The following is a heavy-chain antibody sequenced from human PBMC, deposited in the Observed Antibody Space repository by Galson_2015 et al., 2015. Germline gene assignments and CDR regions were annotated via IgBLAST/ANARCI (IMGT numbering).Heavy chain of an antibody. D-gene: IGHD2-21*01. Sequence: PALVKPTQTLTLTCTFSGFSLSTSGVGVGWIRQPPGKALEWLALIYWDDDKRYSPSLKSRLTITKDTSKNQVVLTMTNMDPVDTATYYCAHRGLLWVIASGLGPEKNGAFDIWGQGTMVTVSS. V-gene: IGHV2-5*02. CDR1: GFSLSTSGVG. CDR2: IYWDDDK. CDR3: AHRGLLWVIASGLGPEKNGAFDI. J-gene: IGHJ3*02.